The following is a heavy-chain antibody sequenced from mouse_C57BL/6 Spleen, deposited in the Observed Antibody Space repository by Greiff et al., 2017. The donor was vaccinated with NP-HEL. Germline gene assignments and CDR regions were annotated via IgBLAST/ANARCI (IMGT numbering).Heavy chain of an antibody. D-gene: IGHD1-1*01. V-gene: IGHV3-6*01. J-gene: IGHJ2*01. CDR1: GYSITSGYY. CDR2: ISYDGSN. Sequence: EVKLQESGPGLVKPSQSLSLTCSVTGYSITSGYYWNWIRQFPGNKLEWMGYISYDGSNNYNPSLKNRISITRDTSKNQFFLKLNSVTTEDTATYYCARGGFGTVVFDYWGQGTTLTVSS. CDR3: ARGGFGTVVFDY.